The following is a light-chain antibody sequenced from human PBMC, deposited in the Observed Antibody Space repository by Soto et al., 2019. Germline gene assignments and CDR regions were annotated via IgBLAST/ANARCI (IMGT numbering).Light chain of an antibody. CDR1: SSDGGTYNL. J-gene: IGLJ2*01. V-gene: IGLV2-23*01. CDR2: EGS. Sequence: QSVLTQPASVSGSPGQSIAISCTGSSSDGGTYNLVSWYQQHPGKAPKLMIYEGSKRPSGVSNRFSGSKSGNTASLTISGLQADCSYAGSSTFEVFGGGTKLTVL. CDR3: TFEV.